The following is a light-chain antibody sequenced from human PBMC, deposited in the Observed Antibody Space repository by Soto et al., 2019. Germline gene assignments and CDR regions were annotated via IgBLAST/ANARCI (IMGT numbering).Light chain of an antibody. J-gene: IGKJ4*01. CDR3: QQYGSSPLT. CDR2: GAS. V-gene: IGKV3-20*01. Sequence: EIVLTQSPVTLSLSQGERATLSCMASQSVSSSYLAWYQQKPGQAPRLLIYGASSRATGIPDRFSGSGSGTDFTLTISRLEPEDFAVYYCQQYGSSPLTCGGGTKVDIK. CDR1: QSVSSSY.